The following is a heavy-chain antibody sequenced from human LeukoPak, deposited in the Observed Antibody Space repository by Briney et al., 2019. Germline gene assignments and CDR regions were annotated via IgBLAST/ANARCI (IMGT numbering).Heavy chain of an antibody. J-gene: IGHJ5*02. V-gene: IGHV7-4-1*02. CDR2: INTNTGNP. CDR3: ARGGPYYYGSGSYTNWFDP. D-gene: IGHD3-10*01. Sequence: ASVKVSCKASGYTFTSYAMNWVRQAPGQGLEWMGWINTNTGNPTYAQGFTGRFVFSLDTSVSTAYLQISSLKAEDTAVYYCARGGPYYYGSGSYTNWFDPWGQGTLVTVSS. CDR1: GYTFTSYA.